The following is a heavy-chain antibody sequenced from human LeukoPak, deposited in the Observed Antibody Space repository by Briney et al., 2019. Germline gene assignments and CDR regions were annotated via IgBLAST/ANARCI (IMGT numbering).Heavy chain of an antibody. CDR3: ARDAIVRDYSNSDY. J-gene: IGHJ4*02. D-gene: IGHD4-11*01. CDR1: GDTFSNYA. Sequence: ASVKVSCKTSGDTFSNYAISWVRQAPGQGLEWMGWINPNSGGTNYAQKFQGRVTMTRDTSISTAYMELSRLTSDDTAVYYCARDAIVRDYSNSDYWGQGTLVTVSS. CDR2: INPNSGGT. V-gene: IGHV1-2*02.